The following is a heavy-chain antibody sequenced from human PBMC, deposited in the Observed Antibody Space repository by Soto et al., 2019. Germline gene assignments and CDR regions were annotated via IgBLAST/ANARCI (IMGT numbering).Heavy chain of an antibody. CDR3: ARANYDFWSGYSNYFGMDV. CDR1: GFTFSNYT. V-gene: IGHV3-21*01. J-gene: IGHJ6*02. Sequence: EVQLVESGGGLVKPGGSLRVSCAASGFTFSNYTMNWVRQAPGKGLEWVSATSSSSLYIYYADSVKGRFTISRDNAKNSLYLQMNSLGAEDTAVYYCARANYDFWSGYSNYFGMDVWGQGTTVTVSS. D-gene: IGHD3-3*01. CDR2: TSSSSLYI.